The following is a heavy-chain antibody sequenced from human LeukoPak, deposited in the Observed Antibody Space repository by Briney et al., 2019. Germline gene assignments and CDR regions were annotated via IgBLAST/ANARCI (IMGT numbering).Heavy chain of an antibody. CDR1: GFTFSSYN. D-gene: IGHD6-13*01. CDR2: ISSSSSYI. J-gene: IGHJ1*01. CDR3: GSSRSAEYFQH. Sequence: GGSLRLSCAASGFTFSSYNMNWVRQAPGKGLEWVSFISSSSSYIYYADSVKGRFTISRDNAKNSLHLQMNSLRAGDTGVYYCGSSRSAEYFQHWGQGTLVTVSS. V-gene: IGHV3-21*01.